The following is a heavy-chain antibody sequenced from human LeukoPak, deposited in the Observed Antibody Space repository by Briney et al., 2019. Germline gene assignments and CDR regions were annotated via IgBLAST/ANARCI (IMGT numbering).Heavy chain of an antibody. V-gene: IGHV3-11*04. J-gene: IGHJ6*03. D-gene: IGHD3-9*01. CDR1: GFTFSDYY. CDR3: AKGVKVPLLRYFSYYMDV. CDR2: ISSSGSTI. Sequence: GGSLRLSCAASGFTFSDYYMSWIRQAPGKGLEWVSYISSSGSTIYYADPVKGRFTISRDNAKNSLYLQMNSLRAEDTAVYYCAKGVKVPLLRYFSYYMDVWGKGTTVTISS.